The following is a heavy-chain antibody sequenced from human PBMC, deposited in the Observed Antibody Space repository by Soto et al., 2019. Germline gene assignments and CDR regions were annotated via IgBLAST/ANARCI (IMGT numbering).Heavy chain of an antibody. CDR3: AKGSVVVAAPRRDAFDI. CDR1: GGSFSGYY. D-gene: IGHD2-15*01. J-gene: IGHJ3*02. CDR2: INHSGST. V-gene: IGHV4-34*01. Sequence: QVQLQQWGAGLLKPSETLSLTCAVYGGSFSGYYWRWFRQPPGKGLEWVGEINHSGSTNYNPSLKSLVTISVDTSKNQVSLKLSSVTAADTAVYYCAKGSVVVAAPRRDAFDIWGQGTMVTVSS.